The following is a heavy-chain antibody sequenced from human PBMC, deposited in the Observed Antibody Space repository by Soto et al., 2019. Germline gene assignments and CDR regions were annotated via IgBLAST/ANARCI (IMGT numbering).Heavy chain of an antibody. D-gene: IGHD3-10*01. V-gene: IGHV3-53*01. CDR3: AKFSTMVRFSVRPVDY. J-gene: IGHJ4*02. CDR2: IFIGGTT. Sequence: GGSLRLSCAASVFTVSSSQMTWVRQAPGKALEWVSLIFIGGTTQYAVSVKGRFTISRDYSRNTVFLQMNSLRAEDTAVYYCAKFSTMVRFSVRPVDYWGQGTLVTV. CDR1: VFTVSSSQ.